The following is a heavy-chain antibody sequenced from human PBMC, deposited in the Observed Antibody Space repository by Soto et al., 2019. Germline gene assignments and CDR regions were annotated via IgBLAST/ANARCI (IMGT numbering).Heavy chain of an antibody. CDR2: ISYDGSNK. CDR1: GFTFSSYG. V-gene: IGHV3-30*18. J-gene: IGHJ6*02. CDR3: AKDTPTYYDILTGPRQHYGMDV. D-gene: IGHD3-9*01. Sequence: GGSLRLSCAASGFTFSSYGMHWVHQAPGKGLEWVAVISYDGSNKYYADSVKGRFTISRDNSKNTLYLQMNSLRAEDTAVYYCAKDTPTYYDILTGPRQHYGMDVWGQGTTVTVSS.